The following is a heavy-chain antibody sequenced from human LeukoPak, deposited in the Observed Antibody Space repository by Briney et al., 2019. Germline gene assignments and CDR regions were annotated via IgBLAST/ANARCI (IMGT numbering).Heavy chain of an antibody. V-gene: IGHV4-59*12. CDR1: GGSISSYY. D-gene: IGHD2-15*01. Sequence: SETLSLTCTVSGGSISSYYWSWIRQPPGKGLEWIGSIHYSGSTNYNPSLKSRVTISVDTSKNQFSLKLSSVTAADTAVYYWARGYCSGGSCYSYYYYNYMDVWGKGTTVTVSS. J-gene: IGHJ6*03. CDR3: ARGYCSGGSCYSYYYYNYMDV. CDR2: IHYSGST.